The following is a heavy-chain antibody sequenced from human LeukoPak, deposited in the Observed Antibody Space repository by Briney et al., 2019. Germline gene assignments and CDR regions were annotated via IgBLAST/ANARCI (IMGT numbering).Heavy chain of an antibody. CDR2: IGSSSSYI. D-gene: IGHD3-3*01. CDR1: GFTFSSYS. V-gene: IGHV3-21*01. CDR3: ARAKAGGTIFGVVIYPPYYYGMDV. Sequence: GGSLRLSCAASGFTFSSYSMNWVRQAPGKGLEWVSSIGSSSSYIYYADSVKGRFTISRDNAKNSLYLQMNSLRAEDTAVYYCARAKAGGTIFGVVIYPPYYYGMDVWGQGTTVTVSS. J-gene: IGHJ6*02.